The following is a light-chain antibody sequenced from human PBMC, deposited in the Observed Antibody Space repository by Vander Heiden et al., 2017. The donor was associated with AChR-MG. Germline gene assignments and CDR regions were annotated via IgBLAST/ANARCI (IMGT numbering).Light chain of an antibody. CDR1: QGISNY. J-gene: IGKJ4*01. CDR2: GAS. V-gene: IGKV1-27*01. Sequence: DIQMTQSPSSLSASAGDRATITCRASQGISNYLAWYQQKPGKVPKLLIYGASTLQSGVPSRFSGSGSGTDFTLTITSLQPEDVAIYYCQKYNSAPLTFGGGTKVEIK. CDR3: QKYNSAPLT.